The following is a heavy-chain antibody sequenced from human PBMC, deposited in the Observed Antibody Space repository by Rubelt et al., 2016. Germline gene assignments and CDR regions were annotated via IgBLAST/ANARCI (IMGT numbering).Heavy chain of an antibody. CDR3: ARHAGATTAYYYGMDV. CDR1: GGSISSGGYY. V-gene: IGHV4-31*03. J-gene: IGHJ6*02. D-gene: IGHD1-26*01. CDR2: IYYSGST. Sequence: QVQLQESGPGLVKPSQTLSLTCTVSGGSISSGGYYWSWIRQHPGKGLEWIGYIYYSGSTYYNPSLNVGVTYSVETSKNLFSLKWGSVTAADTAVYYCARHAGATTAYYYGMDVWGQGTTVTVSS.